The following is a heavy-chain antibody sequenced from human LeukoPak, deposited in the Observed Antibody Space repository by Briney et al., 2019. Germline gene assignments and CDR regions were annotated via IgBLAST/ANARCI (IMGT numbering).Heavy chain of an antibody. V-gene: IGHV4-39*01. CDR2: LYHSGNS. CDR3: TRHQTNFYGSGAPFDP. CDR1: GGSITTTYY. D-gene: IGHD3-10*01. Sequence: SETLSLTCSVSGGSITTTYYWSWIRQPPGGGLEWIASLYHSGNSNYNPSLKSRVTMSVDTSKNQFSLQLTSMTAADTASYYCTRHQTNFYGSGAPFDPWGQGTLVTVSS. J-gene: IGHJ5*02.